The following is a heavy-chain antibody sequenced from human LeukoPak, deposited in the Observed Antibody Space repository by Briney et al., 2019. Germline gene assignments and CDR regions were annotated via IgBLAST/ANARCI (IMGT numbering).Heavy chain of an antibody. CDR1: GFTLGDYA. D-gene: IGHD2/OR15-2a*01. Sequence: GGSLRLSCTGSGFTLGDYALSWVRQAPGKGLEWVGFIRSEGCGGTTQYAASVQGRFTISRDESGKIVYLQMNSLQTEDTGLYYCTRDENQSYFATSASWPLFDYWGQGTLVIVSS. CDR3: TRDENQSYFATSASWPLFDY. J-gene: IGHJ4*02. CDR2: IRSEGCGGTT. V-gene: IGHV3-49*04.